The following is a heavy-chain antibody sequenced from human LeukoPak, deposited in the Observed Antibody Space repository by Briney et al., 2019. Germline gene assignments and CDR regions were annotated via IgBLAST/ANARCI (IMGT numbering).Heavy chain of an antibody. J-gene: IGHJ4*02. V-gene: IGHV3-23*01. CDR3: ARVTGGGSY. Sequence: GGSLRLSCAASGFTFSSYAMSWVRQAPGMGLEWVSSIGSSGDITYYADSVKGRFTISRDNAKNTLYLQMNSLRAEDTAVYYCARVTGGGSYWGQGTLVTVSS. CDR1: GFTFSSYA. CDR2: IGSSGDIT.